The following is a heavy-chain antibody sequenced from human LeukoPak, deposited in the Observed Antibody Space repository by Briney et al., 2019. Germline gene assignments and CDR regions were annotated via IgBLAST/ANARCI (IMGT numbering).Heavy chain of an antibody. D-gene: IGHD3-10*01. CDR2: INPNSGGT. J-gene: IGHJ4*02. CDR3: AREVPRITMVRGVYGFDY. Sequence: GASVKVSCKASGYTFTGYYMHWVRQAPGQGLEWMGWINPNSGGTNYAQKFQGWVTMTRDTSISTAYMELSRLRSDDTAVYYCAREVPRITMVRGVYGFDYWGQGTLVTVSS. CDR1: GYTFTGYY. V-gene: IGHV1-2*04.